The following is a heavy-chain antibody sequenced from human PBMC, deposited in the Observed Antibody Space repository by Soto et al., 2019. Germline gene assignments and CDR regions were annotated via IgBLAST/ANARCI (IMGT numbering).Heavy chain of an antibody. J-gene: IGHJ5*02. CDR2: ISESGGTT. Sequence: GGSLRLSCEASGVTFIHHAMTWVRQAPGKGLEWVSSISESGGTTYYADSVKGRFTISRDNPKNTLFLQMNSLRAEDTAVYYCVPGSSGAVGEDRWGQGTLVTVSP. CDR1: GVTFIHHA. V-gene: IGHV3-23*01. D-gene: IGHD1-26*01. CDR3: VPGSSGAVGEDR.